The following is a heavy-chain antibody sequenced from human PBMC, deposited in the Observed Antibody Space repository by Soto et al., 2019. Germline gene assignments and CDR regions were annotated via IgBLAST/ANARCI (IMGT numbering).Heavy chain of an antibody. D-gene: IGHD4-17*01. J-gene: IGHJ5*02. V-gene: IGHV4-31*03. CDR3: ARGNGALETEFYGDYGGRWFDP. Sequence: SETLSLTCTVSGGSISSGGYYWSWIRQHPGKGLEWIGYIYYSGSTYYNPSLKSRVTISVDTSKNQFSLKLSSVTAADTAVYYCARGNGALETEFYGDYGGRWFDPWGQGTLVTVSS. CDR2: IYYSGST. CDR1: GGSISSGGYY.